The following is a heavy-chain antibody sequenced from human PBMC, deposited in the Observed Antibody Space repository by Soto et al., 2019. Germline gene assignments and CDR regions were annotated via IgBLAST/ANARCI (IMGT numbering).Heavy chain of an antibody. CDR1: GFSLSTSGVG. J-gene: IGHJ6*02. Sequence: QITLKESGPTLVKPTQTLTVTCTFSGFSLSTSGVGVGWIRQPPGKALEWLALIYWDDDKRYSPSLKSRLTIPKDTSKNQVVLTMTNMDPVDTGTYDCAHAPVVAAATARIYYDDCMDVWGQGTPVTVSS. D-gene: IGHD2-15*01. CDR2: IYWDDDK. V-gene: IGHV2-5*02. CDR3: AHAPVVAAATARIYYDDCMDV.